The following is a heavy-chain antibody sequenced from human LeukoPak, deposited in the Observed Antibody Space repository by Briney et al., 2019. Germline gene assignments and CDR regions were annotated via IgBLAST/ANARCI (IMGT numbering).Heavy chain of an antibody. CDR3: ARVSWVHWFDP. Sequence: ASVKVSCKTSGYTFSSYGLTWMRQAPGQGPEWLGWSSPYNGNTNYAQKFQGRVTMTTDTSTSTAYMELRSLRSEDTAVYYCARVSWVHWFDPWGQGTLVTVSS. CDR2: SSPYNGNT. D-gene: IGHD3-10*01. J-gene: IGHJ5*02. V-gene: IGHV1-18*01. CDR1: GYTFSSYG.